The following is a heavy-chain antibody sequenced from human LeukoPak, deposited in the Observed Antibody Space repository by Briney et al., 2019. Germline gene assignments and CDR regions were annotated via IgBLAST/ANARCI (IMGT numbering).Heavy chain of an antibody. Sequence: GGSLRLSCAASGFTVSSNYMSWVRQAPGKGLEWVSVIYSGGSTYYADSVKGRFTISRDNSKNTLYLQMNSLRAEDTAVYYCARENTAMAYLDYWGQGTLVTVSS. D-gene: IGHD5-18*01. J-gene: IGHJ4*02. V-gene: IGHV3-53*01. CDR2: IYSGGST. CDR1: GFTVSSNY. CDR3: ARENTAMAYLDY.